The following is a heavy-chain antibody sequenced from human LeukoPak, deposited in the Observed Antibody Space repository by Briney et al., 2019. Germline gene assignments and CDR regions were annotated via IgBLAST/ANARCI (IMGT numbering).Heavy chain of an antibody. CDR2: IGSSGTYI. V-gene: IGHV3-48*03. J-gene: IGHJ4*02. Sequence: GGSLRLSCAASGFTFSNYEMNWVRQAPGKGLEWLSYIGSSGTYIYYADSVKGRFTISRDDAKNSLYLQMNSLRAEDTAVYYCARTRDFDYWGQGTLVTVSS. CDR3: ARTRDFDY. CDR1: GFTFSNYE.